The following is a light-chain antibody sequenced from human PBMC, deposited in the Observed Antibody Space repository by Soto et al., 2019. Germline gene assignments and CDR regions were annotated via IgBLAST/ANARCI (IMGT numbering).Light chain of an antibody. V-gene: IGKV3-20*01. CDR3: QHYGPSSRGT. Sequence: EIVLTQSPGTLSLSPGERATLSCRASQSVSSSYLAWYQHKPGQAPRLLVYGSSSRATSTPDRFSGSGSGTDFALTISRLEPEDLAVYYCQHYGPSSRGTFGPGTKVDIK. CDR1: QSVSSSY. CDR2: GSS. J-gene: IGKJ3*01.